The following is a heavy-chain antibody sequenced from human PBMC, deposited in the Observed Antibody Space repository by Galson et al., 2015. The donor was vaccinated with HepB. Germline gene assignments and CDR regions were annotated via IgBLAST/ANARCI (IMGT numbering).Heavy chain of an antibody. CDR1: GFTFSSYS. CDR3: ARPNSGYCSSTSCQVFDY. D-gene: IGHD2-2*01. Sequence: SLRLSCAASGFTFSSYSMNWVRQAPGKGLEWVSSISSSSSYIYYADSVKGRFTISRDNAKNSLYLQMNSLRAEDTAVYYCARPNSGYCSSTSCQVFDYWGQGTLVTVSS. CDR2: ISSSSSYI. V-gene: IGHV3-21*01. J-gene: IGHJ4*02.